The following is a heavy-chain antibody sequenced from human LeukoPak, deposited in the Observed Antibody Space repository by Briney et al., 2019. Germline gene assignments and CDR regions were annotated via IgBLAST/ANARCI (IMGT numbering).Heavy chain of an antibody. Sequence: GGSLRLSCGVSGFTFGRSWMSWVRQTPAKGLEFVANIKEDGSVRNYVDSVQGRLTISRDNAKNSLYLHMNSLRAEDTAVYYCARDPGYSSFDYWGQGTLVTVSS. CDR2: IKEDGSVR. CDR3: ARDPGYSSFDY. J-gene: IGHJ4*02. CDR1: GFTFGRSW. V-gene: IGHV3-7*01. D-gene: IGHD6-13*01.